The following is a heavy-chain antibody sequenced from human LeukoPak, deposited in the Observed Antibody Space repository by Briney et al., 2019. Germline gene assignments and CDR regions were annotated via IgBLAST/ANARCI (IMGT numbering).Heavy chain of an antibody. Sequence: PGGSLRLSCAAPGFTVSSNYMSWVRQAPGKGLEWVSVIYSGGTTYYADSVKGRFTISRDNSKNTLYLQMNSLRAEDTAVYYCARDSYYGSGSYYRYTFDYWGQGTLVTVSS. D-gene: IGHD3-10*01. CDR2: IYSGGTT. CDR1: GFTVSSNY. CDR3: ARDSYYGSGSYYRYTFDY. V-gene: IGHV3-53*01. J-gene: IGHJ4*02.